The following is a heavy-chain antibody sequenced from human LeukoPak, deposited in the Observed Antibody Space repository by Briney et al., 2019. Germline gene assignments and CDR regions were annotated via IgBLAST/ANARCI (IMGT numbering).Heavy chain of an antibody. D-gene: IGHD3-16*01. J-gene: IGHJ6*02. V-gene: IGHV3-7*03. CDR2: IKQDGTEE. CDR3: ARGGGLDV. Sequence: GGSLRLSCVASGFTFSSSWMSWVRRAPGKGLEWVANIKQDGTEEYYVDSVRGRFSISKDNAKNSLYLQMSNLRAEDTAVYFCARGGGLDVWGQGATVTVSS. CDR1: GFTFSSSW.